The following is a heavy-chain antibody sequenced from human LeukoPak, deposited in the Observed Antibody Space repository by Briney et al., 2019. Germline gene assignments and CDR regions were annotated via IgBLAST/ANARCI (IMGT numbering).Heavy chain of an antibody. CDR3: AKEMCPMGHGDY. Sequence: GRSLRLACAASGFTFSSYSMHRVRQAPGKGLEWVAIISSDGSHKFYADSVKGRFTISRDNSKNTLYLQMDSLRAEDTAVYYCAKEMCPMGHGDYWGQGNLVTVSS. CDR1: GFTFSSYS. CDR2: ISSDGSHK. J-gene: IGHJ4*02. D-gene: IGHD5-24*01. V-gene: IGHV3-30*18.